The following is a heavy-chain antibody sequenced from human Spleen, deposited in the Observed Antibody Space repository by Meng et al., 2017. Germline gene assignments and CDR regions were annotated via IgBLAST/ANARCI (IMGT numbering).Heavy chain of an antibody. Sequence: EVQLWESGGGLVQPAVSLRLSCAASGFNFLSQAMTWVRQAPGKGLEWVSAISNHGRNTYFADSVKGRFTISRENSKNTLYLQMNSLRAEDTAVYYCVKDQDYFDYWGQGTLVTVSS. V-gene: IGHV3-23*01. CDR2: ISNHGRNT. J-gene: IGHJ4*02. CDR1: GFNFLSQA. CDR3: VKDQDYFDY.